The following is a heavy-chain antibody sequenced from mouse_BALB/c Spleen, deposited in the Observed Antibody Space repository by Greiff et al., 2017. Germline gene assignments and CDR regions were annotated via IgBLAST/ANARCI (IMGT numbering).Heavy chain of an antibody. V-gene: IGHV5-6*01. Sequence: EVKLMESGGDLVKPGGSLKLSCAASGFTFSSYGMSWVRQTPDKRLEWVATISSGGSYTYYPDSVKGRFTISRDNAKNTLYLQMSSLKSEDTAMYYCASGHSLYWYFDVWGAGTTVTVSS. D-gene: IGHD1-2*01. CDR3: ASGHSLYWYFDV. CDR1: GFTFSSYG. J-gene: IGHJ1*01. CDR2: ISSGGSYT.